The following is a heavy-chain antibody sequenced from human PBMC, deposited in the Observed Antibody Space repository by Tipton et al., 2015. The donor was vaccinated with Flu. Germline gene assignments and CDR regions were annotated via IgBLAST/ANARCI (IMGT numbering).Heavy chain of an antibody. Sequence: SLRLSCAASGFTFSDYGMHWVRQAPGKGLEWVALIWYDGSNKHYGDSVKGRFIISRDNMNNILYLQMNSLRADDTAVYYCAREGGPRTYSYGDDGLDIWGQGTLVTVSS. D-gene: IGHD5-18*01. J-gene: IGHJ3*02. CDR3: AREGGPRTYSYGDDGLDI. CDR1: GFTFSDYG. V-gene: IGHV3-33*01. CDR2: IWYDGSNK.